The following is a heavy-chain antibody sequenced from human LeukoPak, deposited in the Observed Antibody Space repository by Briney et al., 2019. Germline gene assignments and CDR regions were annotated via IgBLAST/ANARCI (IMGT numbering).Heavy chain of an antibody. Sequence: SETLSLTCAVYNGSFSGYHWSWIRQSPERGLEWIGEVNHGGDTNYNPSLRSRVAISLDTSKNHFSLKLGSVTAADTAVYNCARAAWNGGGGFDPWGQGTLVTVSS. CDR2: VNHGGDT. J-gene: IGHJ5*02. CDR3: ARAAWNGGGGFDP. D-gene: IGHD3-16*01. CDR1: NGSFSGYH. V-gene: IGHV4-34*01.